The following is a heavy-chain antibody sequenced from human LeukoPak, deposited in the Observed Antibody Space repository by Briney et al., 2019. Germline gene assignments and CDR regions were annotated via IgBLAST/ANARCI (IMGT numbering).Heavy chain of an antibody. CDR2: IYYSGST. D-gene: IGHD4-17*01. Sequence: PSETLSLTCTVSGGSISSYYWSWIRQPPGKGLEWIGYIYYSGSTNYNPSLKSRVTISVDTSKNQFSLKLSSVTAADTAVYYCARVSTESAYGDYERVDCWGQGTLVTVSS. J-gene: IGHJ4*02. V-gene: IGHV4-59*01. CDR1: GGSISSYY. CDR3: ARVSTESAYGDYERVDC.